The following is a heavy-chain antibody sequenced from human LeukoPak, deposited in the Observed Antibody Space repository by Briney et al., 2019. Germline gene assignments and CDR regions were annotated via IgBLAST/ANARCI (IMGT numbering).Heavy chain of an antibody. V-gene: IGHV3-74*01. J-gene: IGHJ6*02. Sequence: GGSLRLSCAASGFTFSSYWMHWVRQAPGKGLVWVSRISTDGSSTTYADSVKGRFTISRDNVKNTLFLQMNSLRAEDTAVYYCASYLASIPSGMDVWGQGTPVTVSS. CDR1: GFTFSSYW. CDR3: ASYLASIPSGMDV. CDR2: ISTDGSST. D-gene: IGHD2/OR15-2a*01.